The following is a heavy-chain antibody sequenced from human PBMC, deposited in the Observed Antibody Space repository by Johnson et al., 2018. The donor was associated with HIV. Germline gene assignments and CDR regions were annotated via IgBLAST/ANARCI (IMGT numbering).Heavy chain of an antibody. Sequence: VQLVESGGGLVQPGGSLRLSCAASGFTFSSYAMSWVRQAPGKGMEWVSAISGSGGSTYYADSVKGRFTISRDNSKNTLYLQMNSLRAEDTAVYYCARERSRGGYSGYDYGAFDIWGQGTMVTVSS. D-gene: IGHD5-12*01. CDR3: ARERSRGGYSGYDYGAFDI. CDR2: ISGSGGST. J-gene: IGHJ3*02. V-gene: IGHV3-23*04. CDR1: GFTFSSYA.